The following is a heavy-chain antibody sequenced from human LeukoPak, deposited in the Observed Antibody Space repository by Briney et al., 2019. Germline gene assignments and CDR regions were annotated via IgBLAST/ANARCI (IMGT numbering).Heavy chain of an antibody. J-gene: IGHJ4*02. D-gene: IGHD5-18*01. CDR3: AKHYTAMLRYFDY. V-gene: IGHV3-23*01. CDR1: GFSFSSYW. CDR2: ISGSGGTT. Sequence: PGGSLRLSCAASGFSFSSYWMGWVRQAPGMGLEWVSAISGSGGTTYYADSVKGRFTISRDNSKNTLHLQMNSLRAEDTAVYYCAKHYTAMLRYFDYWGQGSLVTVSS.